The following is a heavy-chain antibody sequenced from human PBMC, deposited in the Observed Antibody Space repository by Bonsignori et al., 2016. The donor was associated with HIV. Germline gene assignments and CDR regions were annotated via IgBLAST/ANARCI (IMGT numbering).Heavy chain of an antibody. CDR2: VTHGGKT. J-gene: IGHJ6*03. Sequence: SETLSLTCAVYGGSFSGYYWSWIRQPPGMGLEWIGEVTHGGKTNYNPSLKSRVTISVDTSKKQFSLKLSSVTAADTAVYYCARALARGGMATTYGYYNYYLDVWGKGTTVTVSS. CDR3: ARALARGGMATTYGYYNYYLDV. D-gene: IGHD5-24*01. CDR1: GGSFSGYY. V-gene: IGHV4-34*01.